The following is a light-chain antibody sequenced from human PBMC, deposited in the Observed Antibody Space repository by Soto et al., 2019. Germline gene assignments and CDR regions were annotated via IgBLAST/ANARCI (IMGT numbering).Light chain of an antibody. V-gene: IGKV1-33*01. CDR3: QHYEHVQVT. CDR2: DAS. Sequence: DIHMTQSPSSLSASVGDIFTIPCQASQDIDNYLNWYQQTPGKAPNLRIYDASNLETGVPSRVSGGGSGTDGTFTSTSMTTEDIETYDCQHYEHVQVTFGPGTRLEIK. J-gene: IGKJ5*01. CDR1: QDIDNY.